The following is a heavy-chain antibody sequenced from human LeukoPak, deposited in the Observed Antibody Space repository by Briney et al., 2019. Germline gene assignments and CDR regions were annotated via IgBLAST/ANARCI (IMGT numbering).Heavy chain of an antibody. D-gene: IGHD3-10*01. CDR1: SRSINSGDYY. J-gene: IGHJ4*02. Sequence: SHTLSLTCTVSSRSINSGDYYWSSIPQPPGKGLEWIVYIYYSGSTYYNPSLKSRVTISVDTSNNQFSLKLSSVTAADTAVYYCASPHMVRGVIISDYWGQGTLVTVSS. CDR2: IYYSGST. V-gene: IGHV4-30-4*01. CDR3: ASPHMVRGVIISDY.